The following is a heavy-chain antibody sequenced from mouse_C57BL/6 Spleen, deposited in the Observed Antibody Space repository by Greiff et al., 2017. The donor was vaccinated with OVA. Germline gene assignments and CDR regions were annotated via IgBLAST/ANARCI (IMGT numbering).Heavy chain of an antibody. Sequence: QVQLKQSGAELVRPGTSVKVSCKASGYAFTNYLIEWVKQRPGQGLEWIGVINPGSGGTNYNEKFKGKATLTADKSSSTAYMQLSSLTSEDSAVYFCARKRIGTPFAYWGQGTLVTVSA. CDR1: GYAFTNYL. J-gene: IGHJ3*01. V-gene: IGHV1-54*01. CDR3: ARKRIGTPFAY. D-gene: IGHD4-1*01. CDR2: INPGSGGT.